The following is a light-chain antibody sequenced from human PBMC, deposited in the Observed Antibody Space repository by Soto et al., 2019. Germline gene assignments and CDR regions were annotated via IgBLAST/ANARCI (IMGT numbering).Light chain of an antibody. J-gene: IGKJ2*01. Sequence: EIVMTQSPATLSVSPGERATLSCRASQSITSELAWYQQKPGQPPRLLIDGASTRATGVPARFAGSGSGSEFTLTISGLQAEDFAVYYCQQGHNWPLTFGQGTRLEI. CDR3: QQGHNWPLT. V-gene: IGKV3-15*01. CDR2: GAS. CDR1: QSITSE.